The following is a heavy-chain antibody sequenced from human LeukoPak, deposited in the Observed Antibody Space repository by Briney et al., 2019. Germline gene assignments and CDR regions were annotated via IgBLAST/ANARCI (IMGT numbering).Heavy chain of an antibody. J-gene: IGHJ4*02. Sequence: TGGSLRLSCAASGFTFSSYGMSWVRQAPGKGLEWVSAIIGSGGSTYYADSVKGRFTISRDNSKNTLYLQMNSLRAEDTAVYYWARKSASGNYPLDSWGQGTLVTVSS. V-gene: IGHV3-23*01. CDR2: IIGSGGST. CDR3: ARKSASGNYPLDS. CDR1: GFTFSSYG. D-gene: IGHD3-10*01.